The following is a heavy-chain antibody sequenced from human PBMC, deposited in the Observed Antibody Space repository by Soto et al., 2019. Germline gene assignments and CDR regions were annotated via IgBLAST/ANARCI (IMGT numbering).Heavy chain of an antibody. V-gene: IGHV4-59*12. D-gene: IGHD3-22*01. CDR1: GGSFSGYY. CDR3: ARGKRYYYDSSGYYWLDY. Sequence: PSETLSLTCAVYGGSFSGYYWSWIRQPPGKGLEWIGYIYYSGSTNYNPSLKSRVTISVDTSKNQFSLKLSSVTAADTAVYYCARGKRYYYDSSGYYWLDYWGQGTLVTVSS. J-gene: IGHJ4*02. CDR2: IYYSGST.